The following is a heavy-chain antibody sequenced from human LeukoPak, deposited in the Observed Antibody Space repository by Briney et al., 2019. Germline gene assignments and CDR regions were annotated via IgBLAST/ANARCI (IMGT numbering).Heavy chain of an antibody. D-gene: IGHD1-1*01. Sequence: SETLSLTCTVSGGSISSSSYYWGWVRQPPGKGLEGIGIIYYSGRTYYTPSLNSRVTISVDTSKNQFSLKLSSVTAADTAVYYCARDTNWNLITDPWFDPWGQGTLVTVSS. V-gene: IGHV4-39*07. CDR1: GGSISSSSYY. J-gene: IGHJ5*02. CDR3: ARDTNWNLITDPWFDP. CDR2: IYYSGRT.